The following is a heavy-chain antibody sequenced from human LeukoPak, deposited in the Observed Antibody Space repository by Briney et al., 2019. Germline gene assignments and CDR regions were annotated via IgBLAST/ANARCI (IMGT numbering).Heavy chain of an antibody. J-gene: IGHJ4*02. Sequence: GGSLRLSCVASGFTFSDYYMSWIRQAPGKGLEWVSYIPSTSSYTSYADSVKGRFTISRDNAKNSLYLQMNSLRAEDTAVYYCARAANTAAGTPTLAIDYWGQGTLVTVSS. CDR2: IPSTSSYT. V-gene: IGHV3-11*05. CDR3: ARAANTAAGTPTLAIDY. CDR1: GFTFSDYY. D-gene: IGHD6-13*01.